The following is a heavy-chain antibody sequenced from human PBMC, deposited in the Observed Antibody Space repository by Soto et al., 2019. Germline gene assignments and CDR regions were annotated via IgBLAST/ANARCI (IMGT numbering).Heavy chain of an antibody. Sequence: EVQLVESGGGLVQPGGSLRLSCAASGFTFSSYSMNWVRQAPGKGLEWVSYISSSSSTIYYADSVKGRFTISRDNAKNSLDLQMNSLRAEDTAVYYCARRSGYSYGQGYYFDYWGQGTLVTVSS. CDR3: ARRSGYSYGQGYYFDY. CDR1: GFTFSSYS. V-gene: IGHV3-48*01. CDR2: ISSSSSTI. D-gene: IGHD5-18*01. J-gene: IGHJ4*02.